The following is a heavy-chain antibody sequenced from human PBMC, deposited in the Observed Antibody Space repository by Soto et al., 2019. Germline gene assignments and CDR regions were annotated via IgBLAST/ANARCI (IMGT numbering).Heavy chain of an antibody. V-gene: IGHV3-23*01. D-gene: IGHD4-17*01. J-gene: IGHJ4*02. CDR1: GFTFSSSA. Sequence: GGSLRLSCAASGFTFSSSAMSWVRQAPGKGLEYVSGISGGGGSTYYGDSVKGRFTISRDNSKNTLYLQMNSLRAEDTAVYYCAKVDDGDLDYWGQGTLVTASS. CDR3: AKVDDGDLDY. CDR2: ISGGGGST.